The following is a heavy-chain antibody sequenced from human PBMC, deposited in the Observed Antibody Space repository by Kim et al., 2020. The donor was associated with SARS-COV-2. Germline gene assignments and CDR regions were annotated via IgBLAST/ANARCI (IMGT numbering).Heavy chain of an antibody. CDR3: ARDLVATNYYYYGMDV. CDR2: IISSSSYI. CDR1: GFTFSSYS. D-gene: IGHD5-12*01. J-gene: IGHJ6*02. V-gene: IGHV3-21*01. Sequence: GGSLRLSCAASGFTFSSYSMNWVRQAPGKGLEWVSSIISSSSYIYYADSVKGRFTISRDNAKNSLYLQMNSLRAEDTAVYYCARDLVATNYYYYGMDVWGQGTTVTVSS.